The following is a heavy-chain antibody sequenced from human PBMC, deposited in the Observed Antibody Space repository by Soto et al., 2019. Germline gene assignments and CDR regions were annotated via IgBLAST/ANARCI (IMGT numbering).Heavy chain of an antibody. Sequence: GGSLRLSCAASGFTFSSYAMSWVRQAPGKGLGWVSAISGSGSTFYADSVKGRFTISRDNSKNTLYLQMNSLRAEDTAVYYCAKEKDYDYVWGSYRYTSDYWGQGTLVTVS. D-gene: IGHD3-16*02. CDR1: GFTFSSYA. CDR3: AKEKDYDYVWGSYRYTSDY. V-gene: IGHV3-23*01. J-gene: IGHJ4*02. CDR2: ISGSGST.